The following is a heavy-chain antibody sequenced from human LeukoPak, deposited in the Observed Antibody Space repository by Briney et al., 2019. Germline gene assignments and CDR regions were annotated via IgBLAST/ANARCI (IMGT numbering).Heavy chain of an antibody. D-gene: IGHD6-19*01. V-gene: IGHV4-59*13. J-gene: IGHJ4*02. CDR1: GDSISSYY. CDR3: AREGSSGWYYFDY. Sequence: SDTLSLTCAVSGDSISSYYWSCLRDPPGKGLECLGYIYYRGSTNYNPPLKSRVTISVDTSKNQFSLKLSSVTAADTAVYYCAREGSSGWYYFDYWGQGTLVTVSS. CDR2: IYYRGST.